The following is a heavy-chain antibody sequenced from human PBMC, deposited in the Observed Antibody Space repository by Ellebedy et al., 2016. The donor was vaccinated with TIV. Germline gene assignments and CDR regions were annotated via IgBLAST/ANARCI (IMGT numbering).Heavy chain of an antibody. D-gene: IGHD5-24*01. CDR2: ISGSGGST. CDR3: ARNGRVEAFDI. J-gene: IGHJ3*02. Sequence: GESLKISCAASGFTFSSYAMSWVRQAPGKGLEWVSAISGSGGSTYYADSVKGRFTISRDNSKNTLYLQMNSLRAEDTAVYYCARNGRVEAFDIWGQGTMVTVSS. CDR1: GFTFSSYA. V-gene: IGHV3-23*01.